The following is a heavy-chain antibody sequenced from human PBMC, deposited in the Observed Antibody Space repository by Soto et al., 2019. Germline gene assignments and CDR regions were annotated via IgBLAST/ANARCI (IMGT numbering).Heavy chain of an antibody. CDR3: AHTMGNGWAPYYFDY. V-gene: IGHV2-5*01. J-gene: IGHJ4*02. CDR2: IYWNDDK. D-gene: IGHD1-26*01. CDR1: GFSLSTSGVG. Sequence: SGPTLVNPTQTLALTCTFSGFSLSTSGVGVGWIRQPPGKALEWLALIYWNDDKRYSPSLKSRLTITKDTSKNQAVLTMTNMDPVDTATYYCAHTMGNGWAPYYFDYWGQGTLVTVSS.